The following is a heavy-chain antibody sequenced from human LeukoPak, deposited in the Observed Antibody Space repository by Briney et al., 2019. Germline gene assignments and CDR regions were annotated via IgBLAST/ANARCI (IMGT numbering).Heavy chain of an antibody. CDR2: INWDGKII. CDR3: AKDLAVAGTPYYYGMDV. D-gene: IGHD6-19*01. J-gene: IGHJ6*02. V-gene: IGHV3-43*01. CDR1: GFTFDAYT. Sequence: GGSLSLSCAASGFTFDAYTMHWVRQAPGKGLEWVSLINWDGKIIYYADSVKGRFTISRDNSKNTLYLQMNSLRAEDTAVYYCAKDLAVAGTPYYYGMDVWGQGTTVTVSS.